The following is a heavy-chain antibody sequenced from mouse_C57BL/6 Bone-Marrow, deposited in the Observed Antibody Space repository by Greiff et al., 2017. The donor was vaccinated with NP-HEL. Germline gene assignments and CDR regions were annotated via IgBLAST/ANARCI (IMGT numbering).Heavy chain of an antibody. Sequence: EVKLQESGPVLVKPGASVKMSCKASGYTFTDYYMNWVKQSHGKSLEWIGVINPYNGGTSYNQKFKGKATLTVDKSSSTAYMELNSLTSEDSAVYYCARYYYGSSRWYFDVWGTGTTVTVSS. CDR3: ARYYYGSSRWYFDV. CDR2: INPYNGGT. D-gene: IGHD1-1*01. J-gene: IGHJ1*03. CDR1: GYTFTDYY. V-gene: IGHV1-19*01.